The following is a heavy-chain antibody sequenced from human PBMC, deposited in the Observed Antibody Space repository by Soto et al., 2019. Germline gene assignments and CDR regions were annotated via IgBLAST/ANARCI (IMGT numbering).Heavy chain of an antibody. Sequence: SETLSLTCTVSGGSISSYYWSWIRQPPGKGLEWIGYIYYSGSTNYNPSLKSRVTISVDTSKNQFSLKLSSVTAADTAVYYCARSSWTFGGVIVIGAFDIWGQGTMVTVSS. V-gene: IGHV4-59*01. CDR2: IYYSGST. D-gene: IGHD3-16*02. CDR1: GGSISSYY. CDR3: ARSSWTFGGVIVIGAFDI. J-gene: IGHJ3*02.